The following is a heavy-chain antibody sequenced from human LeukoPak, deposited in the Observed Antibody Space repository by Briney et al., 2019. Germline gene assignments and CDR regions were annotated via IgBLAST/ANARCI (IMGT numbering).Heavy chain of an antibody. V-gene: IGHV3-33*06. CDR1: GFTFSSYG. Sequence: SGGSLTLPCAASGFTFSSYGMHWVRQAPGKGLEWVAVIWYDGSNKYYADSVKGRFTISRDNSKNTLYLQMNSLRAEDTAVYYCAKSNSALTPVGATYFDYWGQGTLVTVSS. CDR2: IWYDGSNK. J-gene: IGHJ4*02. CDR3: AKSNSALTPVGATYFDY. D-gene: IGHD1-26*01.